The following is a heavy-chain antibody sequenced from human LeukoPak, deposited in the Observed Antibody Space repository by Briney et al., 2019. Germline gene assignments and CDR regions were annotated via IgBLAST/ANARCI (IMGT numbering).Heavy chain of an antibody. D-gene: IGHD6-13*01. CDR1: GFTFSSYG. CDR2: IWYDGSNK. CDR3: ASQGPYSSSWYVFFR. Sequence: PGGSLRLSCAASGFTFSSYGMHWVRQAPGKGLEWVAVIWYDGSNKYYADSVKGRFTISRDNSKNTLYLQMNSLRAEDTAVYYCASQGPYSSSWYVFFRWGQGTLVTVSS. J-gene: IGHJ4*02. V-gene: IGHV3-33*01.